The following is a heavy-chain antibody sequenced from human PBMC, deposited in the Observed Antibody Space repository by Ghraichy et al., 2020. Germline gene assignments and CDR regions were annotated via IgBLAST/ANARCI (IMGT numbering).Heavy chain of an antibody. V-gene: IGHV2-5*02. Sequence: SGPTLVKPTQTLTLTCTFSGFSLSTSGVGVGWIRQPPGKALEWLALIYWDDAKRYSPSLKSRLTITKDTSNNQVVLTMTNMDPVDTATYYCAHITLQQQLVAFDYWGQGTLVTVSS. J-gene: IGHJ4*02. CDR3: AHITLQQQLVAFDY. CDR2: IYWDDAK. D-gene: IGHD6-13*01. CDR1: GFSLSTSGVG.